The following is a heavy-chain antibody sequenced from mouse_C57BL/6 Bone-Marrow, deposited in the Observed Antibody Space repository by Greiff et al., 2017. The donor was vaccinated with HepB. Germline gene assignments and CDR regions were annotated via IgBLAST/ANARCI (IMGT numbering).Heavy chain of an antibody. J-gene: IGHJ3*01. V-gene: IGHV5-12*01. Sequence: EVMLVESGGGLVQPGWSLKLSCAASGFTFSDYYMYWVRQTPEKRLEWVAYISNGGGSTYYPDTVKGRFTISRDNAKNTLYLQMSRLKSEDTAMYYCARGTYYGSSPFAYWGQGTLVTVSA. CDR2: ISNGGGST. CDR1: GFTFSDYY. D-gene: IGHD1-1*01. CDR3: ARGTYYGSSPFAY.